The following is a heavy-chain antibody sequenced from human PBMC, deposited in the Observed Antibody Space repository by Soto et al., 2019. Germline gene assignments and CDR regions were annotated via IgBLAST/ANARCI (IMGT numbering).Heavy chain of an antibody. CDR3: VKAGIAVAGTDDDLFTWFDP. CDR2: ISDSGSNT. Sequence: GGPLRVRWAAVGGKSSSSSVSWVGQAPGRGLEGVAYISDSGSNTLYADSVKRRFPISRDNSKNKLYLQMSSLRAEDTAVYYCVKAGIAVAGTDDDLFTWFDPWRQGTLVTVSS. V-gene: IGHV3-64D*06. J-gene: IGHJ5*02. D-gene: IGHD6-19*01. CDR1: GGKSSSSS.